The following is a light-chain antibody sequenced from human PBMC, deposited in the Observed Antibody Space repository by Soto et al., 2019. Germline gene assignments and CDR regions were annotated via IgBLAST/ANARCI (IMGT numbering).Light chain of an antibody. J-gene: IGLJ3*02. V-gene: IGLV2-23*02. CDR3: YSYAGSSTFV. CDR2: EVS. Sequence: QSALTQPASVSGSPGQSITLSCTGTSSDVGSYNLVSWYQQHPGKAPKLMIYEVSKRPSRVSNRFSGSKSVNTASLTISGLQAEDEADYYCYSYAGSSTFVFGGGTQLTVL. CDR1: SSDVGSYNL.